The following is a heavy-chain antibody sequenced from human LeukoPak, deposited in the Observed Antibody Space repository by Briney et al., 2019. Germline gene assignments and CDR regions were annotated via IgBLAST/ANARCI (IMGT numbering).Heavy chain of an antibody. J-gene: IGHJ5*02. CDR2: ISYVGSDK. CDR1: GFTFSSYG. V-gene: IGHV3-30*18. CDR3: AKDTSSWCNCFDP. D-gene: IGHD6-13*01. Sequence: GGSLRLSCAASGFTFSSYGMHWVRQAPGKGLEWVAVISYVGSDKSYADSVKGRFTISRDNSKNTLFLQMNSLRAEDTAVYYCAKDTSSWCNCFDPWGQGTLVTVSS.